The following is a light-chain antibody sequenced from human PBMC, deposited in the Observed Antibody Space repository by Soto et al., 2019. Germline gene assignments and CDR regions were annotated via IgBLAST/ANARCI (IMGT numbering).Light chain of an antibody. J-gene: IGLJ1*01. V-gene: IGLV1-40*01. Sequence: QSVLTQPPSVSGAPGQRVTISCTGSSSNIGAGYDVHWYQQLPGTAPKLLIYGNSNRPSRVPDRFSGSKSGTSASLAITGLQAEDEADYYCQSYDSSLSGPYVFGTGTKVTV. CDR1: SSNIGAGYD. CDR3: QSYDSSLSGPYV. CDR2: GNS.